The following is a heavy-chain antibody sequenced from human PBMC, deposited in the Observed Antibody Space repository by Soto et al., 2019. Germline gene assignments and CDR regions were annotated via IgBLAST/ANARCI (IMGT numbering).Heavy chain of an antibody. V-gene: IGHV4-59*08. J-gene: IGHJ4*02. CDR3: ARRWGRTFDY. D-gene: IGHD7-27*01. Sequence: PSETLSLTCTVSGGSISSYYWGWIRQPPGKGLEWIGYIYYSGSTNYNPSLKSRVTISVDTSKNQSSLKLSSVTAADTAVYYCARRWGRTFDYWGQGTLVTVSS. CDR2: IYYSGST. CDR1: GGSISSYY.